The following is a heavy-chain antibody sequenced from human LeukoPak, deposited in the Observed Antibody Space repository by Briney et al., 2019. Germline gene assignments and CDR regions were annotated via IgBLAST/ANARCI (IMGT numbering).Heavy chain of an antibody. CDR3: ARAGSGWDAVVDY. D-gene: IGHD6-19*01. CDR1: GGTFSSYA. CDR2: IIPIFGTA. J-gene: IGHJ4*02. V-gene: IGHV1-69*01. Sequence: SVKVSCKXSGGTFSSYAISWVRQAPGQGLEWMGGIIPIFGTANYAQKFQGRVTITADESTSTAYMELSSLRSEDTAVYYCARAGSGWDAVVDYWGQGTLVTVSS.